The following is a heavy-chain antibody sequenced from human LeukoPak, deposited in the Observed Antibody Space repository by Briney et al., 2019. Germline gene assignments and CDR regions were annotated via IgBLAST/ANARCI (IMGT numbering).Heavy chain of an antibody. CDR1: GYTFTSYA. D-gene: IGHD2-2*01. V-gene: IGHV1-3*01. CDR3: ARDHTRYCSSTSCYGYYYYYGMDV. CDR2: INAGNGNT. J-gene: IGHJ6*02. Sequence: ASVKVSCKASGYTFTSYAMQWVRQAPGQRLEWMGWINAGNGNTKYSQKFQGRVTITRDTSASTAYMELSSLRSEDTAVYYCARDHTRYCSSTSCYGYYYYYGMDVWGQGTTVTVSS.